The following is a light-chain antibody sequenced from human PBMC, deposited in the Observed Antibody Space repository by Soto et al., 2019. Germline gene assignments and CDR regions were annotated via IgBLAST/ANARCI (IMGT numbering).Light chain of an antibody. CDR3: QQYGSSPT. V-gene: IGKV3-20*01. Sequence: EMVMTQSPATLSVSPVERATLSCRASQSVSRDFLAWYQQKPGQAPRLLIVGPSSRATGIPDRFSGSGSGTDFTLTISRLEPEDFAVYYCQQYGSSPTFGQGTRLEIK. CDR2: GPS. CDR1: QSVSRDF. J-gene: IGKJ5*01.